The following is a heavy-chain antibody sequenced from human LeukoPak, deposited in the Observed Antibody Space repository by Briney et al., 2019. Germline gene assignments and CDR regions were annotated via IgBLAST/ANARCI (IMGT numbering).Heavy chain of an antibody. J-gene: IGHJ4*02. CDR1: GFTFSSYA. CDR2: ISYDGSNK. Sequence: GGSLRLSCAASGFTFSSYAMHWVRQAPGKGLEWVAVISYDGSNKYYADSVKGRFTISRDNSKNTLYLQMNSLRAEDTAVYYCARPVGRWLQLVSSYYFDYWGQGTLVTVSS. CDR3: ARPVGRWLQLVSSYYFDY. D-gene: IGHD5-24*01. V-gene: IGHV3-30-3*01.